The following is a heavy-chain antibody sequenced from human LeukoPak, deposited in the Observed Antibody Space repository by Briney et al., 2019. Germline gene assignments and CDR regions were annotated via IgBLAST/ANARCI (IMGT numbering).Heavy chain of an antibody. Sequence: GASVKVSCKASGGTFSSYAISWVRQAPGQGLEWMGRINPNSGGTNYAQKFQGRVTMTRDTSISTAYMELSRLRSDDTAVYYCARDRSITMVRGANNWFDPWGQGTLVTVSS. J-gene: IGHJ5*02. D-gene: IGHD3-10*01. CDR1: GGTFSSYA. CDR3: ARDRSITMVRGANNWFDP. V-gene: IGHV1-2*06. CDR2: INPNSGGT.